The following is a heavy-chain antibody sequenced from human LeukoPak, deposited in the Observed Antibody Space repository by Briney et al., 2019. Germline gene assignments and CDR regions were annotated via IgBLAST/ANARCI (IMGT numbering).Heavy chain of an antibody. V-gene: IGHV3-9*01. CDR3: AKGTLYYGSGYNYGMDV. J-gene: IGHJ6*02. CDR1: GVTFEDYA. Sequence: PGGSLRLSCAASGVTFEDYAMHWVRHAPGKGLEWVSGINWNSGNIGYADSVKGRFTISRDNAKNSLYLQMNSLRAEDTALYYCAKGTLYYGSGYNYGMDVWGQGTTVTVSS. CDR2: INWNSGNI. D-gene: IGHD3-10*01.